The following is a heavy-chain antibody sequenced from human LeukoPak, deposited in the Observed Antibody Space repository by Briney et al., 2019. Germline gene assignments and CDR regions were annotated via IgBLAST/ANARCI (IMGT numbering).Heavy chain of an antibody. CDR2: MNPNSGNT. Sequence: ASVKVSCKASGYTFTSYDINWVRQATGQGLEWMGRMNPNSGNTGYAQKFQGRVTMTRNTSISTAYMELSSLRSADTAVYYCARVGRPIVVTYFDYWGQGTLVTVSS. D-gene: IGHD3-22*01. CDR1: GYTFTSYD. CDR3: ARVGRPIVVTYFDY. J-gene: IGHJ4*02. V-gene: IGHV1-8*01.